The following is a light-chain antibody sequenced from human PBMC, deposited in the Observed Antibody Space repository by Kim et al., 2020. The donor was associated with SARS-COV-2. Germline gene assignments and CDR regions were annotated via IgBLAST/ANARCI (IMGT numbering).Light chain of an antibody. CDR1: SSDVGGYNY. J-gene: IGLJ2*01. Sequence: PGQSNTISCTGTSSDVGGYNYVSWYQQHPGKAPKLMIYDVSTRPSGVSNRFSGSKSGNTASLTISGLQAEDEADYYCSSYTSSSSLFGGGTQLTVL. V-gene: IGLV2-14*03. CDR3: SSYTSSSSL. CDR2: DVS.